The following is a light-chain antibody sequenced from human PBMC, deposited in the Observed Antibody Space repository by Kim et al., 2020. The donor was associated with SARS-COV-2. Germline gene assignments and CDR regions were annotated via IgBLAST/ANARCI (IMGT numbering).Light chain of an antibody. V-gene: IGLV1-40*01. CDR1: SSNIGAGYD. J-gene: IGLJ1*01. Sequence: QRVNLSCTGSSSNIGAGYDVHWYQQLPGTAPKLLIYGNSNRPSGVPDRFSGSKSGTSASLAITGLQAEDEADYYCQSYDSSLSAGVFGTGTKVTVL. CDR3: QSYDSSLSAGV. CDR2: GNS.